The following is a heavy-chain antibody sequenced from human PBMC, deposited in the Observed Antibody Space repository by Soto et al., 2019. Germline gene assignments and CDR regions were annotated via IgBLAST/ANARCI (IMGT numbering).Heavy chain of an antibody. J-gene: IGHJ6*03. CDR1: GYTFTSYG. Sequence: QVQLVQSGAEVKKPGASVKVSCKASGYTFTSYGISWVRQAPGQGLEWMGWISAYNGNTNYAPKLQGRVTRTTDTSTSTAYMELRSLRSDDTAVYYCARAYYDFWSGYEFSPYYYYYMDVWGKGTTVTVSS. D-gene: IGHD3-3*01. CDR2: ISAYNGNT. CDR3: ARAYYDFWSGYEFSPYYYYYMDV. V-gene: IGHV1-18*01.